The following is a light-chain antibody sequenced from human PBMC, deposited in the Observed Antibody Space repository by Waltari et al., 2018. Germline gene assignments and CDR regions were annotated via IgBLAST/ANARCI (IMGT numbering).Light chain of an antibody. V-gene: IGKV3-20*01. CDR2: DAS. CDR1: QSFSRA. J-gene: IGKJ1*01. CDR3: QHYVRLPVT. Sequence: EIVLTQSPGHLSLSPGERATLSCRASQSFSRALAWYQQKPGQAPRLLIYDASTMAIGIPDRFSGGGSGTDFSLTISRLEPEDFAVYYCQHYVRLPVTFGQGTTVEIK.